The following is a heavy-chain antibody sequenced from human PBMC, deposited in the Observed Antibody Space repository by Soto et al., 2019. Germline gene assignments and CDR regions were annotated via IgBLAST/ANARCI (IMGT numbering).Heavy chain of an antibody. Sequence: GGSLRLSCAASGFTFSSYSMNWVRQAPGKGLEWVSYISSSSSTIYYADSVKGRFTISRDNAKNSLYLQMNSLRAEDTAVYYCAREATMVRGVIKGARRFDPWGQGTLVTVSS. CDR1: GFTFSSYS. CDR3: AREATMVRGVIKGARRFDP. J-gene: IGHJ5*02. D-gene: IGHD3-10*01. CDR2: ISSSSSTI. V-gene: IGHV3-48*01.